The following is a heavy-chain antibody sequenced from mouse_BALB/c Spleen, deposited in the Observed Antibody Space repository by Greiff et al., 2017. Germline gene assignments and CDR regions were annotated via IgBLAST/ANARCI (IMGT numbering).Heavy chain of an antibody. CDR1: GYSFTSYY. CDR3: ARDGTAARATSGYAMDY. J-gene: IGHJ4*01. CDR2: IDPFNGGT. Sequence: EVQRVESGPELMKPGASVKISCKASGYSFTSYYMHWVKQSHGKSLEWIGYIDPFNGGTSYNQKFKGKATLTVDKSSSTGYMHLSSLTSEDSAVYYCARDGTAARATSGYAMDYWGQGTSVTVSS. D-gene: IGHD3-1*01. V-gene: IGHV1S135*01.